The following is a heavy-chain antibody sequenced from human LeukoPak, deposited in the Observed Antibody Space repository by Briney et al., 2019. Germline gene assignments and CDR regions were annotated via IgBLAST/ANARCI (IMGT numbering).Heavy chain of an antibody. D-gene: IGHD3-3*01. CDR3: ARGVPYDSWSGPHYSDY. J-gene: IGHJ4*02. Sequence: PGGSLRLSCAASGFTFNEYTMHWVRQAPGKGLERVSLITHDGGAAFYADSVRGRFTISRDSAKNSLYLQMNSLRAEDTAVYYCARGVPYDSWSGPHYSDYWGQGTLVTVSS. CDR1: GFTFNEYT. V-gene: IGHV3-43*01. CDR2: ITHDGGAA.